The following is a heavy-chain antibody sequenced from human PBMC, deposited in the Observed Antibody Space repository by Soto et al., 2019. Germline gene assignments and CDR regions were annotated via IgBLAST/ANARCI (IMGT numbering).Heavy chain of an antibody. D-gene: IGHD3-3*01. CDR1: GFSFSKCA. CDR2: IRGSGGTT. J-gene: IGHJ4*02. CDR3: AKVYSDFWSGHPYYFDY. Sequence: EVQLLESGGGLVQPGGSLRLSCAASGFSFSKCAMNWVRQAPGKGLEWVSAIRGSGGTTYYADSVRGRFTISRDNSKNTLYLQMNSLRAEDTAIYYCAKVYSDFWSGHPYYFDYWGQGALVTVSS. V-gene: IGHV3-23*01.